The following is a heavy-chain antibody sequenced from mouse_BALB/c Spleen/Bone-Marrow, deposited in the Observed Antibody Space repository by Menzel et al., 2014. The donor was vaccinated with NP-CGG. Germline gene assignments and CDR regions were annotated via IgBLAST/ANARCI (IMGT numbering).Heavy chain of an antibody. Sequence: LVESGAELVRPGSSVEISCKASGYVFSSYWMIWVRQRPGQGLEWIGQIYPGDGDTNYNGKFKGKATLTADKSSSTAYMQLSSLTSEDSAVYFCARSGYGSNYDYWGQGTTLTVSS. CDR1: GYVFSSYW. CDR2: IYPGDGDT. J-gene: IGHJ2*01. CDR3: ARSGYGSNYDY. V-gene: IGHV1-80*01. D-gene: IGHD1-1*01.